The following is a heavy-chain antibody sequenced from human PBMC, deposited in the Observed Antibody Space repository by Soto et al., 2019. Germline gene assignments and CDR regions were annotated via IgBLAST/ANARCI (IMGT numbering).Heavy chain of an antibody. J-gene: IGHJ6*02. Sequence: GGSLRLSCAASGFTFSSYGMHWVRQAPGKGLVWVSVINSDGSSTSYADSVKGRFTISRDNAKNTLYLQMNSLRAEDTAVYYCATGRGGATGYYYYGMDVWGQGTTVTVSS. D-gene: IGHD1-26*01. CDR1: GFTFSSYG. CDR2: INSDGSST. V-gene: IGHV3-74*01. CDR3: ATGRGGATGYYYYGMDV.